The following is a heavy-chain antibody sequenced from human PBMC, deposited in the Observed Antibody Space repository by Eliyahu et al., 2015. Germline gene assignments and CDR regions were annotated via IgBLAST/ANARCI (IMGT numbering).Heavy chain of an antibody. Sequence: EVQLVESGGGLVQPGGSLXXXCAASXXTYXTSWMHWVRRAPGXGXVWVSRINTDGSSTGYADSVKGRFTISRDNAKNTLYLQMNSLRAEDTAVYYCARAHSITHFDYWGQGTLVTVSS. CDR2: INTDGSST. J-gene: IGHJ4*02. CDR3: ARAHSITHFDY. D-gene: IGHD3-3*02. CDR1: XXTYXTSW. V-gene: IGHV3-74*01.